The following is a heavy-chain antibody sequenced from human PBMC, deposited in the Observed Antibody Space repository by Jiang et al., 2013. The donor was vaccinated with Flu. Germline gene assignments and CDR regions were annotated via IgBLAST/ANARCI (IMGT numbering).Heavy chain of an antibody. CDR2: ISYGVHT. V-gene: IGHV4-39*01. CDR1: GDSVTSTSYY. CDR3: ARHGAYTSNYFSGRPTYHFDY. D-gene: IGHD1-7*01. Sequence: RLLKPSETLSLTCTVSGDSVTSTSYYWGWLRQPPGKGLEWIGSISYGVHTYSSPSLKSEVTISVDTSKNQFSLTLSSVAATDTAIYYCARHGAYTSNYFSGRPTYHFDYWGQGILVTVSS. J-gene: IGHJ4*02.